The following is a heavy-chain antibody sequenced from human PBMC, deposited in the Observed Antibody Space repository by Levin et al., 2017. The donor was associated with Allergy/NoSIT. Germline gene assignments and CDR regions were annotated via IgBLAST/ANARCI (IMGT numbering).Heavy chain of an antibody. Sequence: PGGSLRLSCAASGFTFRNYAMHWVRQAPGKGLEWVAVISYDGSNKYYADSVKGRFTISRDNSKNTLYLQMNSLRAEDTAGYYCARADFGPSDGDNGGHFDYWGQGTLVTVSS. CDR1: GFTFRNYA. J-gene: IGHJ4*02. CDR2: ISYDGSNK. D-gene: IGHD4-17*01. V-gene: IGHV3-30-3*01. CDR3: ARADFGPSDGDNGGHFDY.